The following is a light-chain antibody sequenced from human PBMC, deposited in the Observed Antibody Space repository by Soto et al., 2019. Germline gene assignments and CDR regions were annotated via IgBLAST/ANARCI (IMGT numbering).Light chain of an antibody. CDR1: QSVNSN. Sequence: EIAMTQSPATLSVSPGERATLSCRASQSVNSNLAWYKQKPGQAPRLLIYGASTRATGIPARFSGSGSGTEVTVTISSLQSEDFAVYYCQQYNNFPLTFGGGTKVEIK. CDR3: QQYNNFPLT. V-gene: IGKV3-15*01. J-gene: IGKJ4*01. CDR2: GAS.